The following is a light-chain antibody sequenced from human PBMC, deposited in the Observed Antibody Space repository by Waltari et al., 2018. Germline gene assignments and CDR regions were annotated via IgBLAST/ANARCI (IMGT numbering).Light chain of an antibody. CDR3: LQYNSYSYT. J-gene: IGKJ2*01. Sequence: DIQMTQSPSTMSASVGDRVTITCRASQSISGWLAWYQQKQGKAPKLLIYEASSLESGVPSRFSGSGSVTEFSLTFSSLQPDDFATYFCLQYNSYSYTCGQGTKLEIK. CDR1: QSISGW. CDR2: EAS. V-gene: IGKV1-5*03.